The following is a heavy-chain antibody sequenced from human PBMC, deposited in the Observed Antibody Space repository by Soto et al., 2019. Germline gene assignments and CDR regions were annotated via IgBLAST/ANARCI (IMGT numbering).Heavy chain of an antibody. V-gene: IGHV4-30-4*01. CDR2: IYYSGST. D-gene: IGHD6-19*01. CDR1: GGSISIGDYY. Sequence: SETPSLTCTVSGGSISIGDYYWSWIRQPPGKGLEWIGYIYYSGSTYYNPSLKSRVTISVDTSKNQFSLKLSSVTAADTAVYYCARAEAVAHSVDYWGQGTLVTVSS. J-gene: IGHJ4*02. CDR3: ARAEAVAHSVDY.